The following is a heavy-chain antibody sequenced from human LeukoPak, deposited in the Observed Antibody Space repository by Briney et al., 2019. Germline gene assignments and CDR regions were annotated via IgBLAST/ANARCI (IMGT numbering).Heavy chain of an antibody. Sequence: GGSLRLSCAASGFTFSSYSMNWVRQAPGKGLEWVSSISSSSSYIYYADSVKGRFTISRDNSKSTLFLQMNSLRAEDTAVYYCARADYTNYPPYYWGQGTLVTVSS. D-gene: IGHD4-11*01. V-gene: IGHV3-21*04. J-gene: IGHJ4*02. CDR2: ISSSSSYI. CDR3: ARADYTNYPPYY. CDR1: GFTFSSYS.